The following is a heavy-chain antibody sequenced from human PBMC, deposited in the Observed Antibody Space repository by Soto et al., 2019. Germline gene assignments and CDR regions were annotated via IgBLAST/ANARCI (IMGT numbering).Heavy chain of an antibody. CDR2: ISGSGGST. J-gene: IGHJ4*02. D-gene: IGHD3-16*01. CDR3: AKELQGEIWWIYDRYFDY. CDR1: GFTFSSYA. V-gene: IGHV3-23*01. Sequence: EVQLLESGGGLVQPGGSLRLSCAASGFTFSSYAMSWVRQAPGKGLEWVSAISGSGGSTYYADSVKGRFTISRDNSKNTLYLKMNSVRAEDAAVYYCAKELQGEIWWIYDRYFDYWGQGTLVIVSS.